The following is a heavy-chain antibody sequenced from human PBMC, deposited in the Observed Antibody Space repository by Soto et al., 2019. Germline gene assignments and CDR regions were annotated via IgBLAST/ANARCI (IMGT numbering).Heavy chain of an antibody. Sequence: PWASLPSSCKGSGYSFSTYWIARVRHIPGKGLEWMGIIYPGDSDTRYSPSFQGQVTVSADKSIRTAYLQWSSLKASDTAMYYCARHPGSGRGLSGFDIWRQGTMVTVSS. CDR3: ARHPGSGRGLSGFDI. CDR1: GYSFSTYW. V-gene: IGHV5-51*01. J-gene: IGHJ3*02. CDR2: IYPGDSDT. D-gene: IGHD6-19*01.